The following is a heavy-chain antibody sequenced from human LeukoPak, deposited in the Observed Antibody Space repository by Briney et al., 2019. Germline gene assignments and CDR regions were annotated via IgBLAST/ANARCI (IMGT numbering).Heavy chain of an antibody. Sequence: SETLSLTCAVYGGSFSGYYWSWIRQPPGQGLEWIGEINHSGSTNYNPSLTSRVTISVDTSKNQFSLKVNAVTAADTGVYYCARDGSSSVGRNYYNGMYVWGKGTTVTVSS. CDR3: ARDGSSSVGRNYYNGMYV. J-gene: IGHJ6*04. D-gene: IGHD6-25*01. V-gene: IGHV4-34*01. CDR1: GGSFSGYY. CDR2: INHSGST.